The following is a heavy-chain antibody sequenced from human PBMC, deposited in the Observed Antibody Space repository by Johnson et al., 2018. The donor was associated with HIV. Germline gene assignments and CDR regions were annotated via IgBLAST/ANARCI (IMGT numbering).Heavy chain of an antibody. CDR1: GFTFSNYG. CDR2: IRYDGSNK. CDR3: ARAPYNWNEGSDAFDI. Sequence: QVQLVESGGGVVQPGGSLRLSCAASGFTFSNYGMHWVRQAPGKGLEWVAFIRYDGSNKYYADSVKGRFTISRDNSKNTLYLQMNSLTAEDTAVYYCARAPYNWNEGSDAFDIWGQGTMVTVSS. V-gene: IGHV3-30*02. J-gene: IGHJ3*02. D-gene: IGHD1-20*01.